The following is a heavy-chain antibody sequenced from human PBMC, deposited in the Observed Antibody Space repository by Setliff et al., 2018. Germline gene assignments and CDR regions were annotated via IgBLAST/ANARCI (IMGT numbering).Heavy chain of an antibody. Sequence: SETLSLTCTVSGGSISSSYYYWGWIRQPPGKGLEWIGSFYYSGSTYYNPSLTSRVTISIDTSKNQFSLKLSSVTAADTAVYYCARLYGGYSGYWYFDLWGRGTLVTVSS. D-gene: IGHD5-12*01. V-gene: IGHV4-39*07. CDR2: FYYSGST. CDR3: ARLYGGYSGYWYFDL. CDR1: GGSISSSYYY. J-gene: IGHJ2*01.